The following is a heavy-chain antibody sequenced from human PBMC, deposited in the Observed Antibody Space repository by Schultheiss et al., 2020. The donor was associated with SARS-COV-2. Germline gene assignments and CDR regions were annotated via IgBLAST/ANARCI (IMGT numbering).Heavy chain of an antibody. CDR1: GGSISSSSYY. D-gene: IGHD3-22*01. CDR2: IYYSGST. CDR3: ARVGFSGSGYYGGSWFDP. J-gene: IGHJ5*02. V-gene: IGHV4-61*05. Sequence: SETLSLTCTVSGGSISSSSYYWSWIRQPPGKGLEWIGYIYYSGSTNYNPSLKSRVTISVDTSKNQFSLKLSSVTAADTAVYYCARVGFSGSGYYGGSWFDPWGQGTLVTVSS.